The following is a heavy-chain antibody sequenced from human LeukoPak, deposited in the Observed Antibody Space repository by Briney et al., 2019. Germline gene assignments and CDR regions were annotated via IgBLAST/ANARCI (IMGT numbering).Heavy chain of an antibody. J-gene: IGHJ3*02. Sequence: SETLSLTCAVYGGSFSGYYWSWIRQPPGKGLEWIGEINHSGSTNYNPSLKSRVTISVDTSKNQFSLKLSSVTAADSAVYYCVRDVNYGSGWYGSKGAFDIWGRGTMVTVSS. CDR1: GGSFSGYY. V-gene: IGHV4-34*01. D-gene: IGHD6-13*01. CDR2: INHSGST. CDR3: VRDVNYGSGWYGSKGAFDI.